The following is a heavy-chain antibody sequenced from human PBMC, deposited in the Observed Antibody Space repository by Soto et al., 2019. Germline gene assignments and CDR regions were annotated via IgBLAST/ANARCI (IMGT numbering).Heavy chain of an antibody. D-gene: IGHD2-15*01. V-gene: IGHV4-34*01. CDR2: IDHSGST. CDR1: GGSFIAYY. Sequence: QVQLQQWGAGLLKPSETLSLTCAVSGGSFIAYYWTWIRQPPGRGLEWIGEIDHSGSTNYNPSLEGRVTMSIDTAKNRFSLNVTSVTAADMAVYYCVRGLRYSGMDVWGQGTTVTVS. J-gene: IGHJ6*02. CDR3: VRGLRYSGMDV.